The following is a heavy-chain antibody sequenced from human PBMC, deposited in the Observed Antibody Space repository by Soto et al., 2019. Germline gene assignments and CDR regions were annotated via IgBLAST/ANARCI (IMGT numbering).Heavy chain of an antibody. CDR2: IDWDDDK. Sequence: SGPTLVNPTQTLTLTCTFSGFSLSTSGMCVSWIRQPPGKALEWLARIDWDDDKYYSTSLKTRLTISKDTSRNQVVLTMTNMDPVDTATYYCARDSVALYYYYYGMDVWGQGTTVTVSS. CDR1: GFSLSTSGMC. CDR3: ARDSVALYYYYYGMDV. J-gene: IGHJ6*02. D-gene: IGHD2-21*01. V-gene: IGHV2-70*11.